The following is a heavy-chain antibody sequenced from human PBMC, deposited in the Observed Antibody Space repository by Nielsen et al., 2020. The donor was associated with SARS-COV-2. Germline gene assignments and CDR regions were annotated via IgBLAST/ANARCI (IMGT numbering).Heavy chain of an antibody. J-gene: IGHJ6*02. D-gene: IGHD1-1*01. CDR1: GFTVSSNY. Sequence: GGSLRLSCAASGFTVSSNYMSWVRQAPGKGLEWVSVIYSGGSTYYADSVKGRFTISRHNSKNTLYLQMNSLRAEDTAVYCCARGVRDPLYYYGMDVWGQGTTVTVSS. V-gene: IGHV3-53*04. CDR3: ARGVRDPLYYYGMDV. CDR2: IYSGGST.